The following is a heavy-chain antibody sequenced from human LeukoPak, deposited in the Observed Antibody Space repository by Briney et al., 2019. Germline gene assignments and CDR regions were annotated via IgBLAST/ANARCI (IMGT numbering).Heavy chain of an antibody. Sequence: PGGSLRLSCAASGFTFSSYAINWVRQAPGKGLEWVSGISASGGSTFYADSVKGRFTISRDNSKTTLYLQMKSLRADDTAVYYCAKTRSYYGSGSSVYYFDYWGQGTLVTVSS. D-gene: IGHD3-10*01. CDR2: ISASGGST. J-gene: IGHJ4*02. V-gene: IGHV3-23*01. CDR1: GFTFSSYA. CDR3: AKTRSYYGSGSSVYYFDY.